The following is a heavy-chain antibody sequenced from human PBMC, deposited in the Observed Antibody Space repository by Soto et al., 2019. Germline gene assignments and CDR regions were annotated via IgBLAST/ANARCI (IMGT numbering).Heavy chain of an antibody. V-gene: IGHV4-39*02. CDR1: GGSITSASYY. CDR2: FHYGGTT. CDR3: ASLAGPIISHWYFDL. D-gene: IGHD3-10*01. J-gene: IGHJ2*01. Sequence: QLQLQESGPGLVKPSETLSLTYTVSGGSITSASYYWGWVRQPPGKGLEWVGSFHYGGTTYYNPSFKSRVTIFGDTSKNYFSLRVNSVTAADTAVYFCASLAGPIISHWYFDLWGRGTLVAVSS.